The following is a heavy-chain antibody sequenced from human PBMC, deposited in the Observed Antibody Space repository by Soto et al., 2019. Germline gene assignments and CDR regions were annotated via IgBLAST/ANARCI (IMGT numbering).Heavy chain of an antibody. CDR1: GGTFSSYA. D-gene: IGHD2-2*01. Sequence: QVQLVQSGAEVKKPGSSVKVSCKASGGTFSSYAISWVRQAPGQGLEWMGGIIPIFGTANYAQKFQGRVTITADKSTSTAYMELSSLRSEDTAVYYCARARCSSTSCPTSYYFDHWGQGTLVTVSS. J-gene: IGHJ4*02. CDR2: IIPIFGTA. CDR3: ARARCSSTSCPTSYYFDH. V-gene: IGHV1-69*06.